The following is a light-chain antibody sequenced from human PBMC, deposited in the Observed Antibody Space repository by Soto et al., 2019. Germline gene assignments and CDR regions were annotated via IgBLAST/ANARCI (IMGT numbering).Light chain of an antibody. CDR2: GAS. CDR3: QQYGSSPST. V-gene: IGKV3-20*01. J-gene: IGKJ5*01. Sequence: EIVLTQSPGTLSLSPGEGATLSCRASQSVSSSYLAWYQQNPGQAPRLLFYGASTRATDIPDRFSGSGSGTDFTLTIGRLEPEDFAVYYCQQYGSSPSTFGQGTRLEIK. CDR1: QSVSSSY.